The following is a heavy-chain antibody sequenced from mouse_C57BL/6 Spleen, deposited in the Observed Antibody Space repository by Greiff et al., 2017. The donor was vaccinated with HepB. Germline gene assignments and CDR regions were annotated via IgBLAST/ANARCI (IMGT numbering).Heavy chain of an antibody. D-gene: IGHD2-14*01. V-gene: IGHV1-61*01. CDR2: IYPSDSET. Sequence: QVQLQQPGAELVRPGSSVKLSCKASGYTFTSYWMDWVKQRPGQGLEWIGNIYPSDSETHYNQKFKDKATLTVDKSSSTAYMQLSSLTSEDSAVYYCAREVGYGFDYWGQGTTLTVSS. J-gene: IGHJ2*01. CDR1: GYTFTSYW. CDR3: AREVGYGFDY.